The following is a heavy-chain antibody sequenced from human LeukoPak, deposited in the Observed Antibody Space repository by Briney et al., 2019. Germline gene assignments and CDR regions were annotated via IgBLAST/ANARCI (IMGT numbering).Heavy chain of an antibody. D-gene: IGHD3-16*01. V-gene: IGHV4-39*01. CDR3: AHFRGGAFDF. CDR1: GGSISRSSCY. Sequence: PSETLSLTCTVSGGSISRSSCYWGWIRQPPGKGLEWIGSIYYSGSTYYNPSLKSRVTISVDTSKNEFSLRLSSVTAADTAVYYCAHFRGGAFDFWGRGTMVTVSS. J-gene: IGHJ3*01. CDR2: IYYSGST.